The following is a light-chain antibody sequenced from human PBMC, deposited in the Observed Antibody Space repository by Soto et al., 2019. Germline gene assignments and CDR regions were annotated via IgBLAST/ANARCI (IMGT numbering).Light chain of an antibody. CDR1: QSVSSSY. V-gene: IGKV3-20*01. Sequence: EIVLTQSPGTLSLSPGERVTLSCRASQSVSSSYLAWYQQKPGQAPRLLIYGASSRATGIPDRFSGRGSGTDFTLTISRLEPEDFAVYYCQQYGRSSYTFGQGTKLEIK. CDR2: GAS. J-gene: IGKJ2*01. CDR3: QQYGRSSYT.